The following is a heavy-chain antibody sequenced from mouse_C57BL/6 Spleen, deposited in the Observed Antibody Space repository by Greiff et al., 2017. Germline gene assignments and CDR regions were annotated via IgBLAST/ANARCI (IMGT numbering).Heavy chain of an antibody. CDR1: GYAFSSYW. J-gene: IGHJ2*01. V-gene: IGHV1-80*01. D-gene: IGHD2-4*01. CDR3: ARDDYDGGFDC. CDR2: IYPGDGDT. Sequence: QVQLKESGAELVKPGASVKISCKASGYAFSSYWMNWVKQRPGKGLEWIGQIYPGDGDTNYNGKFKGKATLTADKSSSTAYMQLSSLTSADSAVYFCARDDYDGGFDCWGQGTTLTVSS.